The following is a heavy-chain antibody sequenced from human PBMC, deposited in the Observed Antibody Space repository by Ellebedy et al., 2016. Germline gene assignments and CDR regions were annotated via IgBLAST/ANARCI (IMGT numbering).Heavy chain of an antibody. CDR3: ARVRSPGLYENQAMDV. CDR2: ISDDGSEK. D-gene: IGHD2-8*01. J-gene: IGHJ6*02. Sequence: GGSLRLSXAASRFMVRPYAIHWARQAPGKGLEWVALISDDGSEKYYTDSVRGRFTISRDNSKLRVFLQLNSLRVEDTAVYYCARVRSPGLYENQAMDVWGQGTTVTVSS. CDR1: RFMVRPYA. V-gene: IGHV3-30*04.